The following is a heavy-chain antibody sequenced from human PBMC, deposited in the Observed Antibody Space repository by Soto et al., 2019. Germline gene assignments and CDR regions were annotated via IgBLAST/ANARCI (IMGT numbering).Heavy chain of an antibody. CDR2: ISYDGSNK. J-gene: IGHJ6*02. CDR3: AKGRPYYDFWSGYLEDYYYYGMDV. Sequence: GGSLRLSCATSGFTFGSYGMHWVRQAPGKGLEWVAVISYDGSNKYYADSVKGRFTISRDNSKNTLYLQMNSLRAEDTAVYYCAKGRPYYDFWSGYLEDYYYYGMDVWGQGTTVTVSS. V-gene: IGHV3-30*18. D-gene: IGHD3-3*01. CDR1: GFTFGSYG.